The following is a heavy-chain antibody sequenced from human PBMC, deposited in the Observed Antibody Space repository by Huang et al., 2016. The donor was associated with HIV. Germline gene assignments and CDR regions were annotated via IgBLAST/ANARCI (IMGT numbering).Heavy chain of an antibody. J-gene: IGHJ2*01. D-gene: IGHD3-22*01. CDR2: SHYSGST. V-gene: IGHV4-59*01. CDR1: GGSINSYS. CDR3: ARNYYDNVDWYFDL. Sequence: QVQLQESGPGLVKPSETLSLTCTVSGGSINSYSWSWIRQPPGKGLEWIGYSHYSGSTIYNPSLKRRGTISVDTSKNQFSLKLSSVTAADTAMYYCARNYYDNVDWYFDLWGRGTLVTVSS.